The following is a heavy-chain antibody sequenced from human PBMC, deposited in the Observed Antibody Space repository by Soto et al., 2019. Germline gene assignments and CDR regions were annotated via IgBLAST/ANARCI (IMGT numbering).Heavy chain of an antibody. CDR2: IKSKTDGGTT. CDR3: TTIYDY. D-gene: IGHD3-3*02. V-gene: IGHV3-15*07. Sequence: EVQLVESGGGLVKPGGSLRLSCAASGFTFSNAWMNWVRQAPGKGLEWVVRIKSKTDGGTTDYAAPVKGRFTISRDDSKNTLYLQMNSMKTEDTAVYYCTTIYDYWGQGTLVTVSS. J-gene: IGHJ4*02. CDR1: GFTFSNAW.